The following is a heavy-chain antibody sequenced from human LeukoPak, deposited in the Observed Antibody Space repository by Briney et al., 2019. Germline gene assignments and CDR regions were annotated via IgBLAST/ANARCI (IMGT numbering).Heavy chain of an antibody. CDR3: AKHSSSWYYFDY. V-gene: IGHV3-30*02. J-gene: IGHJ4*02. CDR2: IRYDGSNK. CDR1: GFTFSSYG. D-gene: IGHD6-13*01. Sequence: PGGSLRLSCAASGFTFSSYGMHWVRQAPGKGLEWVAFIRYDGSNKYYADSVKGRFTISRDNSKNTLYLQMNSLRAEDTAVYYCAKHSSSWYYFDYWGQGTLVTVSS.